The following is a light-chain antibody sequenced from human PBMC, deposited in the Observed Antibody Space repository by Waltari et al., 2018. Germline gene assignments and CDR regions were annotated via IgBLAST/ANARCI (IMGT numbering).Light chain of an antibody. V-gene: IGLV4-69*02. J-gene: IGLJ3*02. CDR2: VNSDGSH. CDR1: SGHSSNF. CDR3: ETGGHGTWV. Sequence: QLVLTQSPSASASLGASVKLTCTLDSGHSSNFVEWLQQHPAKGPRYLMKVNSDGSHSKGDEIPDRFSGSSSGAERYLTISSVQSEDEADYYCETGGHGTWVFGGGTKLTVL.